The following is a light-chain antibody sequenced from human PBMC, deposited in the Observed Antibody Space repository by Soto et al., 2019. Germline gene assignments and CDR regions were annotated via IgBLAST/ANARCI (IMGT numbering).Light chain of an antibody. CDR3: LQYSSHSWT. CDR2: DAS. J-gene: IGKJ1*01. Sequence: DIQMTQSPSTLSASVGDRVTITCRASQNIISLLAWFQQQPGKAPKLLMYDASTLQSGVPSRFSGSGSGTEFTLTISRLQPDDVATYYCLQYSSHSWTFGQGTKVDIK. V-gene: IGKV1-5*01. CDR1: QNIISL.